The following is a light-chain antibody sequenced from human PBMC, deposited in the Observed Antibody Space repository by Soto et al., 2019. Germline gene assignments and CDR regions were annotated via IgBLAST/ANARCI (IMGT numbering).Light chain of an antibody. V-gene: IGKV3-15*01. CDR3: QQYNNWPKT. Sequence: EIVMTQSPATLSVSPGERATLSCRASQSVRSNLAWYQQKPGQAPRLLIYGASTRATGIPARFSGSGSGTEVTLTISSLQSEDCAVYYCQQYNNWPKTFGQGTKVEIK. CDR2: GAS. CDR1: QSVRSN. J-gene: IGKJ1*01.